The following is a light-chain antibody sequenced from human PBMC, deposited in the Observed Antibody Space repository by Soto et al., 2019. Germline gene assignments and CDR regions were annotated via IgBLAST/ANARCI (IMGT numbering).Light chain of an antibody. CDR3: RAQNSLFT. CDR1: QSISDW. Sequence: DIQMTQSPSTLSASIGDRVTITCRASQSISDWLAWYQQKPGKAPQLLIYRASSLESGVLSRFSGSGSGTAFTLTISSLQHDDFASYYGRAQNSLFTFGPGTEVDIK. J-gene: IGKJ3*01. CDR2: RAS. V-gene: IGKV1-5*03.